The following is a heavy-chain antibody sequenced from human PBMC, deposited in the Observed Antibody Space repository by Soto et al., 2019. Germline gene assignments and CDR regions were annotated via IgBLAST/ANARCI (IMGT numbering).Heavy chain of an antibody. Sequence: ASVKVSCKASGYTFTDYYIHWVRLAPGQGLEWVGWINPDSGGTNLAQRFQGRVTMTSDTSINTAYMELSSLRSDDTAVYYCAIRTGQLAIISEFDGDWFFEVWGRGTLVTVSS. V-gene: IGHV1-2*02. J-gene: IGHJ2*01. D-gene: IGHD2-2*01. CDR2: INPDSGGT. CDR3: AIRTGQLAIISEFDGDWFFEV. CDR1: GYTFTDYY.